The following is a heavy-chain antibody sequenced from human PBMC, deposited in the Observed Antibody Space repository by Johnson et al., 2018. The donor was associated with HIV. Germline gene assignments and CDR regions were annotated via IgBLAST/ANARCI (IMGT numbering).Heavy chain of an antibody. V-gene: IGHV3-30*04. CDR2: ISYDGNNK. Sequence: QVQLVESGGGVVQPGRSLRLSCAASGFTFSSYAMHWVRRAPGKGLEWVAFISYDGNNKYYTDSVKGRFTISRDNSKNTLFLLMSSLRAEDTALYYCAKGSPYTSSWLDALDIWGQGTMVTVSS. J-gene: IGHJ3*02. CDR3: AKGSPYTSSWLDALDI. CDR1: GFTFSSYA. D-gene: IGHD6-13*01.